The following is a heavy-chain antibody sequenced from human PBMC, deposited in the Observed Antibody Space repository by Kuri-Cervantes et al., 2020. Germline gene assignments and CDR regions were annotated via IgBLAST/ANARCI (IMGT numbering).Heavy chain of an antibody. Sequence: GGSLRLSCAASGFTFSSYWMSWVRQAPGKGLEWVANIKQDGSEKYYVDSVKGRFTISRDNAKNSLYLQMNSLRAEDTAVYYCASGYRWDLQLYGLPSWGQGTLVTVSS. CDR2: IKQDGSEK. CDR3: ASGYRWDLQLYGLPS. D-gene: IGHD5-24*01. V-gene: IGHV3-7*01. CDR1: GFTFSSYW. J-gene: IGHJ5*02.